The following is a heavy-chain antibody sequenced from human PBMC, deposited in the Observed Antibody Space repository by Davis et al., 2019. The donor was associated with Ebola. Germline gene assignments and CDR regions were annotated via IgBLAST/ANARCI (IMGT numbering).Heavy chain of an antibody. J-gene: IGHJ4*02. V-gene: IGHV1-69*13. D-gene: IGHD1/OR15-1a*01. CDR2: IMPMFGRT. CDR3: VTENWYRFES. CDR1: GGNFGTFA. Sequence: SVKVSCKASGGNFGTFALSWVRQAPGQGLEWMGGIMPMFGRTNYAQKFKGRVTLTADESTSTAYMELSSLGFEDTAVYYCVTENWYRFESWGQGTLVTVSS.